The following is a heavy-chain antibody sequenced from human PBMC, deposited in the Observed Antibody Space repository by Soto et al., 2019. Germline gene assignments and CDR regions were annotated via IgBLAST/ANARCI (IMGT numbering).Heavy chain of an antibody. D-gene: IGHD5-12*01. CDR2: ISYDGST. Sequence: PSETLSLTFTVSGGSISSNHYYWGWIRQPPGKGLEWIGGISYDGSTYHNSSLKGRATLSVDTSKSQFSLKLTSVTAADTAVYYCARHVPDIVSTGVGSQLDWFDTWGQGTMVTVYS. V-gene: IGHV4-39*01. CDR3: ARHVPDIVSTGVGSQLDWFDT. CDR1: GGSISSNHYY. J-gene: IGHJ5*02.